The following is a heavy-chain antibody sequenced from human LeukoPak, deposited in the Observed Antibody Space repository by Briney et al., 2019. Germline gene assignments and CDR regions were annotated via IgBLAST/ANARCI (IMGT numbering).Heavy chain of an antibody. Sequence: SVKVSCKASGCTFSSCAIRWVRQAPGQGAEWMGGSIPIFGTANYAQKFQGRVTITTDKSTSQAYMELSSVSSDDTAVYYWSRARDDYGEYHAFDIWGQGTMVTVSS. J-gene: IGHJ3*02. V-gene: IGHV1-69*05. D-gene: IGHD4-17*01. CDR3: SRARDDYGEYHAFDI. CDR1: GCTFSSCA. CDR2: SIPIFGTA.